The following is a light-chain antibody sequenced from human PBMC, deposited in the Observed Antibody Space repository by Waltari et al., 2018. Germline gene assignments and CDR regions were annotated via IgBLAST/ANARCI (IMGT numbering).Light chain of an antibody. J-gene: IGKJ4*01. CDR3: QQYGSSPLT. CDR1: QSVPYRY. V-gene: IGKV3-20*01. Sequence: IVLTQSPGTLSLSPGERATLSCRASQSVPYRYLAWYQQRPGQAPRLLIYGATSRATGIPDRFSGGGSGTDFTLSISRLEPEDFAVYYCQQYGSSPLTFGGGT. CDR2: GAT.